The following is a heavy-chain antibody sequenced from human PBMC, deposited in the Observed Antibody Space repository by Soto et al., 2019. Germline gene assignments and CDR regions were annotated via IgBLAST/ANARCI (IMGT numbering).Heavy chain of an antibody. CDR2: IYSGVST. CDR1: GFSVSSNY. V-gene: IGHV3-53*01. Sequence: SLRLSCAASGFSVSSNYMSWVRQAPGKGLEWVSVIYSGVSTHYADSVEGRFTISRDISKNTLYLQMNSLRAEDTAVYYCARDPGSIAVAGTIWGQGTLVTVSS. J-gene: IGHJ4*02. CDR3: ARDPGSIAVAGTI. D-gene: IGHD6-19*01.